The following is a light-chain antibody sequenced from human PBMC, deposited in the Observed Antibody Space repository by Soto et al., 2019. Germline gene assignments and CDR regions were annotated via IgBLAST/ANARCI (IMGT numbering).Light chain of an antibody. CDR3: QQTFTTPPT. V-gene: IGKV1-39*01. CDR1: QSISSY. Sequence: DIQMTQSPSSLSASVGDRVTITCRASQSISSYLSWCQQKPGKAPKLLIHGASSLQSGVPSRFSGSGSGTDFTLTISSLQPEDFATYFCQQTFTTPPTFGQGTKVEIK. J-gene: IGKJ1*01. CDR2: GAS.